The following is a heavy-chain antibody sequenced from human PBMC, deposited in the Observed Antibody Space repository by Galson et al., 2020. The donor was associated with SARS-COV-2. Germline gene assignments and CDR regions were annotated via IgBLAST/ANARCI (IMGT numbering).Heavy chain of an antibody. CDR3: ARQRTTGQGLGDFDY. D-gene: IGHD4-17*01. V-gene: IGHV5-10-1*01. J-gene: IGHJ4*02. Sequence: TGGSLRLSCKGSGYSFTSYWISWVRQMPGKGLEWMGRIDPSDSYTNYSPSFQGHVTISADKSISTAYLQWSSLKASDTAMYYCARQRTTGQGLGDFDYWGQGTLVTVSS. CDR2: IDPSDSYT. CDR1: GYSFTSYW.